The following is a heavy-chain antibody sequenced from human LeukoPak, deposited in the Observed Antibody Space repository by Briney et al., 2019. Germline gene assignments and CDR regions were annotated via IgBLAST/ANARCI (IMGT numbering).Heavy chain of an antibody. Sequence: GGSLRLSCAASGFTFSSHWMHWVRQAPGKGLVWVSRINSDGSSISYADSVKGRFTISRDNAKNTLYLHMNTLRAEDTAIYYCAKDRTVGASYWYFDLWGRGTLVTVSS. V-gene: IGHV3-74*01. CDR2: INSDGSSI. D-gene: IGHD1-26*01. CDR1: GFTFSSHW. CDR3: AKDRTVGASYWYFDL. J-gene: IGHJ2*01.